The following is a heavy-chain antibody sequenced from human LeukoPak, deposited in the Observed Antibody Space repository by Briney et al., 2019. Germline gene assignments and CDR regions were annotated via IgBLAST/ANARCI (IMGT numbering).Heavy chain of an antibody. V-gene: IGHV3-23*01. Sequence: GRPLRLSCAASGFTFSSNAVSWARQPPGKGLDWVATISGSGGSSYSADAVKGRFTISRDNSKNTLYLQMNSLRAEDTAVYYCAKGGYYDNSGPFDIWGQGTMVTVSS. J-gene: IGHJ3*02. CDR1: GFTFSSNA. CDR3: AKGGYYDNSGPFDI. D-gene: IGHD3-22*01. CDR2: ISGSGGSS.